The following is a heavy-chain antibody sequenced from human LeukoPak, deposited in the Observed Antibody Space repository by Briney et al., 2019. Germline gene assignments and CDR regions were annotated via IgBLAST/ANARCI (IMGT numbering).Heavy chain of an antibody. V-gene: IGHV4-31*03. D-gene: IGHD2-21*02. J-gene: IGHJ4*02. CDR2: MFYTGIT. CDR1: GASISSDGYY. CDR3: TRYPSTNDCYPSDY. Sequence: SQTLSLTCTVSGASISSDGYYWGWIRQHPGKGLEWIGYMFYTGITYYNPSLKSRVTMSVDTSKNQFSLRLSSVTAADTAVYYCTRYPSTNDCYPSDYWGQGALVTVSS.